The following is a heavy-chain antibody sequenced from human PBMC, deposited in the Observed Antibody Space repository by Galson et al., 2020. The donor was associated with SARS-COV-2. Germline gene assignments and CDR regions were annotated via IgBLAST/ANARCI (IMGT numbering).Heavy chain of an antibody. Sequence: GGSLRVSCAASGFTFRTYAMSWVRQAPGKGLEWVSAISSSGSSIYYADSVKGRFTISRDNSKNTLYLRMNSLRAEDTAVYYCAKYYGSDYWGQGTLVTVSS. V-gene: IGHV3-23*01. CDR2: ISSSGSSI. J-gene: IGHJ4*02. CDR1: GFTFRTYA. CDR3: AKYYGSDY. D-gene: IGHD3-10*01.